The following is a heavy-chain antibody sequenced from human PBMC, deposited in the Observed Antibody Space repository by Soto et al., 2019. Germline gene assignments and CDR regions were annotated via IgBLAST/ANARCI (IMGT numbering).Heavy chain of an antibody. D-gene: IGHD3-10*01. CDR1: GFTFSDYY. Sequence: PGGSLRLSCAASGFTFSDYYMTWIRQAPGKGLEWVSYISSSGSTIYYADYVKGRFTISRDNARNSLFPQINSLRAEDTAVYYCAKAGAFSDPVGPFDHWGKGTLVTVSS. V-gene: IGHV3-11*01. J-gene: IGHJ4*02. CDR3: AKAGAFSDPVGPFDH. CDR2: ISSSGSTI.